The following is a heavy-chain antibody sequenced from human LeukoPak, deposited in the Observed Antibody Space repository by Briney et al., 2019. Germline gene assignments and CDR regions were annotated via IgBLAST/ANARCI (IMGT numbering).Heavy chain of an antibody. J-gene: IGHJ5*02. Sequence: PGGSLRLSCAASGFTFSRSWMHWVRQAPGKGLVWVSRINSDGSITTYADSVKGRFTISRDNTKNTLYLQMNSLRVEDTAVYYCRSGLGAREVNWGAPWGERNPVTVS. CDR2: INSDGSIT. D-gene: IGHD6-6*01. V-gene: IGHV3-74*01. CDR1: GFTFSRSW. CDR3: RSGLGAREVNWGAP.